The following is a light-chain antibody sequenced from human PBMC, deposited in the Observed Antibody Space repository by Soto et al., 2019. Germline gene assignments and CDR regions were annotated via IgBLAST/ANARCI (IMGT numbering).Light chain of an antibody. Sequence: IVFTQSPGTLSLSPWARATLSCRPSQTVDSNLAWYQHKPGQAPRLLISGASNRATGVPARFSGSGSGTEFALTISGLQSEDFTVYFCQQYNTRPQTFGQGTKVDI. CDR2: GAS. J-gene: IGKJ1*01. V-gene: IGKV3-15*01. CDR1: QTVDSN. CDR3: QQYNTRPQT.